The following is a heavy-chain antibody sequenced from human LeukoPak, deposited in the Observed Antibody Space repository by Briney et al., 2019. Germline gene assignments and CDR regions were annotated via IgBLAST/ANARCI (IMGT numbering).Heavy chain of an antibody. D-gene: IGHD4-23*01. CDR3: ARAYGGNSQYFQH. Sequence: PSETLSLTCTVSGGSISSYYWSWIRQPPGKGLEWIGYIYYSGSTNYNPSLKSRVTISLDTSKNQFSLKLSSVTAADTAVYYCARAYGGNSQYFQHCGQGTLVTVSS. V-gene: IGHV4-59*08. CDR2: IYYSGST. J-gene: IGHJ1*01. CDR1: GGSISSYY.